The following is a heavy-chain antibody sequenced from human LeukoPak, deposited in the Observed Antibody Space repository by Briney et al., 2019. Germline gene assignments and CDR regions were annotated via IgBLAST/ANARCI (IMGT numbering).Heavy chain of an antibody. J-gene: IGHJ5*02. CDR1: GFTFSGHN. Sequence: GGSLRLSCAASGFTFSGHNMDRVRQAPGKGLEGVAFIRSDGNNECYAVSVKGRFTVSRDNSKNTLYFQMNGLRADDTALYYCARDNWGPRFDPWGQGTLVTVAS. V-gene: IGHV3-30*02. D-gene: IGHD7-27*01. CDR3: ARDNWGPRFDP. CDR2: IRSDGNNE.